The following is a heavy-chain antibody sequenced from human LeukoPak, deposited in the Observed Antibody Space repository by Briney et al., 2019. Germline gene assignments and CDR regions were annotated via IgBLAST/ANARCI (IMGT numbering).Heavy chain of an antibody. Sequence: SETLSLTCAVYGGSFSGYYWSWIRQPPGKGLEWIGEINHSGSTNYNPSLKSRVTISVDTSKNQFSLKLSSVTAADTAMCYCARGRLRYFDWLLLTFDYWGQGTLVTVSS. V-gene: IGHV4-34*01. CDR3: ARGRLRYFDWLLLTFDY. CDR2: INHSGST. J-gene: IGHJ4*02. CDR1: GGSFSGYY. D-gene: IGHD3-9*01.